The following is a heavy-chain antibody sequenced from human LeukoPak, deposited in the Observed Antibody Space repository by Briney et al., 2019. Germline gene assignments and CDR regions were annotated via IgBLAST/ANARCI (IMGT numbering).Heavy chain of an antibody. Sequence: PGGSLRLSCAASGFTFSSYAMHWVRQAPGKGLEWVAVISYDGSNKYYADSVKGRFTISRDNSKNTLYLQMNSLRAEDTAVYYCARDRAQLLWFGELLPDYWGQGTLVTVSS. CDR3: ARDRAQLLWFGELLPDY. V-gene: IGHV3-30*04. D-gene: IGHD3-10*01. J-gene: IGHJ4*02. CDR1: GFTFSSYA. CDR2: ISYDGSNK.